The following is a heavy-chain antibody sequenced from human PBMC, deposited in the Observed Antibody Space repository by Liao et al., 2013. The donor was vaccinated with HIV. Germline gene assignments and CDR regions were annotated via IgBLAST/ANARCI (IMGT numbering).Heavy chain of an antibody. D-gene: IGHD7-27*01. CDR2: PYTSGST. CDR3: ARWGFLFFDY. Sequence: QVQLQESGPGLVKPSETLSLTCTVSGASISSYYWSWIRQPAGKGLEWIGRPYTSGSTNYNPSLKSRVTMSVDTSKNQFSLKLKSVTAADTAMYFCARWGFLFFDYWGQGALVTVSS. CDR1: GASISSYY. V-gene: IGHV4-4*07. J-gene: IGHJ4*02.